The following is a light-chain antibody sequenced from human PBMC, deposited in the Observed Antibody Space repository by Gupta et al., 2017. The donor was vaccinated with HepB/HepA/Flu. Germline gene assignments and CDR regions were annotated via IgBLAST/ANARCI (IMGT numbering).Light chain of an antibody. CDR1: QSVLYSSNNKNY. J-gene: IGKJ2*01. V-gene: IGKV4-1*01. Sequence: IVMTHSPDSLAVVLGGSATTNCKTSQSVLYSSNNKNYVAWYHQKPGQPPKLLIYWASTREAGVPDRFSGSGSATDFPLTISSLQAEDGAVYYCQQYYSIPYTFGQGTKLEIK. CDR3: QQYYSIPYT. CDR2: WAS.